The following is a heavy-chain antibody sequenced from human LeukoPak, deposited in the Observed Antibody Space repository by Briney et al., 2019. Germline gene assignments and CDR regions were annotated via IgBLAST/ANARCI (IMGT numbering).Heavy chain of an antibody. CDR3: ARVRSYGYYFDY. J-gene: IGHJ4*02. Sequence: GGSLRLSCAASGFTFISYGMHWVRQAPGKGLEWVAVISYDGSNKYYADSVKGRFIISRDNSKNTLYLQMNSLRAEDTAVYYCARVRSYGYYFDYWGQGTLVTVSS. D-gene: IGHD5-18*01. V-gene: IGHV3-30*03. CDR2: ISYDGSNK. CDR1: GFTFISYG.